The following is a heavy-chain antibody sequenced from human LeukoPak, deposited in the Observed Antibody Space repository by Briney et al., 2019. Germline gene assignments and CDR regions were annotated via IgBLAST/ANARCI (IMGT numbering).Heavy chain of an antibody. CDR3: VRGTGY. V-gene: IGHV3-64D*06. CDR1: GFTFSTYV. Sequence: GGSLRLSCSVSGFTFSTYVMHWVRQAPGKGLEYVSAVSSNGDNTYYADSVKGRFTISRDNSKNTLYLQMSSLRPDDTAVYFCVRGTGYWGQGTLVTVSS. CDR2: VSSNGDNT. J-gene: IGHJ4*02.